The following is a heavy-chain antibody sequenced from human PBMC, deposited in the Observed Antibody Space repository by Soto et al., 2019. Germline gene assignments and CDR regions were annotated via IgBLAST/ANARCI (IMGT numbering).Heavy chain of an antibody. J-gene: IGHJ4*02. CDR2: IWYDGSNK. V-gene: IGHV3-33*01. D-gene: IGHD5-12*01. CDR1: GFTFSSYG. Sequence: QVQLVESGGGVVQPGRSLRLSCAASGFTFSSYGMHWVRQAPGKGLEWVAVIWYDGSNKYYADSVKGRFTISRDNSKNTLYLQMNSLRAEDTAVYYCARDDSNRRWLQLSGIVYWGQGTLVTVSS. CDR3: ARDDSNRRWLQLSGIVY.